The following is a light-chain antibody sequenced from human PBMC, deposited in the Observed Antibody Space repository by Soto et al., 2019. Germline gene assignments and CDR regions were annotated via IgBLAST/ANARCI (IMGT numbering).Light chain of an antibody. J-gene: IGKJ4*01. Sequence: EIVLTQSPXTLSLSPGXRATXSCXASXSISXSYLAWYQQKPGQAPRLLIYGASSRATGIPDRFSGSGSGTDFTLTISRLEPEDFSVYFCQQYGSSPLTFGGGTKVEIK. CDR1: XSISXSY. CDR3: QQYGSSPLT. CDR2: GAS. V-gene: IGKV3-20*01.